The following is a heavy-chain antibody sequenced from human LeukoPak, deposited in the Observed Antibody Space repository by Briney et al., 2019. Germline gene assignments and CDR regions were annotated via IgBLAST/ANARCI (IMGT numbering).Heavy chain of an antibody. V-gene: IGHV4-59*02. CDR3: SEGYFEPFDH. D-gene: IGHD2/OR15-2a*01. J-gene: IGHJ5*02. Sequence: PSETLSLTCLVSGASVSTSHWNWIRQLPGKGLEWIGCLSYTGKTDYNPSLTSRVTISLGTSKNQVSLKLRPVTAADTAVYYCSEGYFEPFDHWGQGTLVVVSS. CDR1: GASVSTSH. CDR2: LSYTGKT.